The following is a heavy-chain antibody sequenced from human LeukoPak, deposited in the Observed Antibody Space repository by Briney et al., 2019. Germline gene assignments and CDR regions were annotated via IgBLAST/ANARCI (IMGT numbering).Heavy chain of an antibody. CDR3: ARGRRAEMATIILARRASYYYCMDV. D-gene: IGHD5-24*01. Sequence: TPSETLSLTCAVHGGSFSGYYWSWIRQPPGKGLEWIGEINHSGSTTSNPSLKSRLTLSVDTSKNQLCLKLSSVTAADTAVYYCARGRRAEMATIILARRASYYYCMDVWGKGTTVTVSS. CDR2: INHSGST. V-gene: IGHV4-34*01. J-gene: IGHJ6*03. CDR1: GGSFSGYY.